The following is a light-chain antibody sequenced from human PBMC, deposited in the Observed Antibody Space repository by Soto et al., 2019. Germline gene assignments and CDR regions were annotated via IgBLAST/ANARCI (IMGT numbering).Light chain of an antibody. CDR3: QSYDSSLRTV. CDR1: SSNSGAGYD. CDR2: GNS. V-gene: IGLV1-40*01. Sequence: QSVLTQPPSVSGAPGQRVTISCTGSSSNSGAGYDVHWYQQLPGTAPKLLIYGNSNRPSGVPDRFSGSKSGTSASLAITGLQAEDEADYYCQSYDSSLRTVFGGGTQLTVL. J-gene: IGLJ7*01.